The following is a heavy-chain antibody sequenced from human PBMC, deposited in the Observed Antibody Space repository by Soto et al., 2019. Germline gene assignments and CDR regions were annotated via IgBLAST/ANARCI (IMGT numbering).Heavy chain of an antibody. D-gene: IGHD1-26*01. CDR3: ARGDLIVGATGDFDY. Sequence: GASVKVSCKASGYTFTGYYMHWVRQAPGQGLEWMGWINPNSGGTNYAQKFQGWVTMTRDTSISTAYMELSRLRSDDTAVYYCARGDLIVGATGDFDYWGQGTLVTVSS. J-gene: IGHJ4*02. V-gene: IGHV1-2*04. CDR2: INPNSGGT. CDR1: GYTFTGYY.